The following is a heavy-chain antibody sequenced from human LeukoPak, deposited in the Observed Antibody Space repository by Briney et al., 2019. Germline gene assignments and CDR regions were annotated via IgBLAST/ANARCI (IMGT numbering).Heavy chain of an antibody. V-gene: IGHV5-51*01. Sequence: GESLKISCKGSGYSFTSYWIGWVRQMPGKGLEWMGIIYPGDSDTRYSPSFQGQATISADKSISTAYLQWSSLKASDTAMYYCARLITFGGVIVTLDYWGQGTLVTVSS. CDR1: GYSFTSYW. J-gene: IGHJ4*02. CDR2: IYPGDSDT. CDR3: ARLITFGGVIVTLDY. D-gene: IGHD3-16*02.